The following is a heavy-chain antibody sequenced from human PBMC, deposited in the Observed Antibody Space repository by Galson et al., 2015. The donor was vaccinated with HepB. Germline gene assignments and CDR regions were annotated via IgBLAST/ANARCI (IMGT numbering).Heavy chain of an antibody. Sequence: SLRLSCAASGFTFSDYYMSWIRQAPGKGLEWVSYISSSGSTIYYADSVKGRFTISRDNAKNSLYLQMNSLRAEDTAVYYCAGPYYYDSSGYWGESIDAFEIWGQGTMVTVSS. J-gene: IGHJ3*02. D-gene: IGHD3-22*01. V-gene: IGHV3-11*01. CDR2: ISSSGSTI. CDR3: AGPYYYDSSGYWGESIDAFEI. CDR1: GFTFSDYY.